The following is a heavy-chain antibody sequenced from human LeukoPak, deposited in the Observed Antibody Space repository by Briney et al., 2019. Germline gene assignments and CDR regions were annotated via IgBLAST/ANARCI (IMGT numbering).Heavy chain of an antibody. D-gene: IGHD3-9*01. J-gene: IGHJ4*02. CDR1: GFTFSNYA. CDR3: AKWGDYDVLTGYYVPDY. V-gene: IGHV3-23*01. Sequence: GASLRLSCAASGFTFSNYAMSWVSQAPGKGLGWVSAILGSGGSTYYADSVKGRFTVSRDNSKSTLYLQMNSLRAEDTALYYCAKWGDYDVLTGYYVPDYWGQGTLVTVSS. CDR2: ILGSGGST.